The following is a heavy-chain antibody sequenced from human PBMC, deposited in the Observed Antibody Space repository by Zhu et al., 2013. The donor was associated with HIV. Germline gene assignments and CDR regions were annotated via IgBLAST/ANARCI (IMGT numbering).Heavy chain of an antibody. D-gene: IGHD6-13*01. CDR3: ASLLDSREYPVIAAARPAYYYGMDV. CDR1: GGTFSNYA. V-gene: IGHV1-69*01. CDR2: IIPIFGTA. Sequence: QVQLVQSGAEVKKPGSSVKVSCKASGGTFSNYAISWVRQAPGQGLEWMGGIIPIFGTANYAQKFQGRVTITADESTSTAYMELSSLRSEDTAVYYCASLLDSREYPVIAAARPAYYYGMDVWGQGTTVTVSS. J-gene: IGHJ6*02.